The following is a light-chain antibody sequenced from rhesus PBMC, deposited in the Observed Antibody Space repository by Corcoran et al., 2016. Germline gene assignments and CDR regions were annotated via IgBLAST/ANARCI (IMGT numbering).Light chain of an antibody. V-gene: IGLV2-32*02. J-gene: IGLJ2*01. Sequence: QAALTQPRSVSGSPGQSVTISCTGTSSDIGDYNYVSWYQQYPDTAPKLMIYEVSKRPSGVSDRFSGSKSGNTASLTVSGLQAEDEADYYCSSYAGSNIFFFGGGTRLTVL. CDR3: SSYAGSNIFF. CDR2: EVS. CDR1: SSDIGDYNY.